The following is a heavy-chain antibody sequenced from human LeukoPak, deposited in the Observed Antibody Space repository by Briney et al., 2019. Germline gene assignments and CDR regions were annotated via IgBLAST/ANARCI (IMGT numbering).Heavy chain of an antibody. CDR1: GFTFSSYS. CDR2: ISSSSSYI. D-gene: IGHD3-16*02. J-gene: IGHJ4*02. CDR3: ARGFADFVWGSYPSSY. V-gene: IGHV3-21*06. Sequence: GGSLRLSCAASGFTFSSYSMNWVRQAPGKGLEWVSSISSSSSYIYYADSVKGRFTISRDNAKNTLYLQMNSLRVEDMAVYYCARGFADFVWGSYPSSYWGQGILVTVSS.